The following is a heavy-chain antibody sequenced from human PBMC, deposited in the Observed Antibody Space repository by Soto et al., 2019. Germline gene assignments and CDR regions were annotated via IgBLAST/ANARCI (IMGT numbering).Heavy chain of an antibody. CDR1: GGTVNSGNYY. D-gene: IGHD1-1*01. J-gene: IGHJ3*02. V-gene: IGHV4-34*08. CDR3: ARVERGTATTVVDAFDI. Sequence: SETLSLTCAVLGGTVNSGNYYWSWIRQPPGKGLEWIGEMSHSGGTHFNPSLKSRVTISVDTSKNQFSLKMSSVTAADTALYYCARVERGTATTVVDAFDIWGPGTMVTVS. CDR2: MSHSGGT.